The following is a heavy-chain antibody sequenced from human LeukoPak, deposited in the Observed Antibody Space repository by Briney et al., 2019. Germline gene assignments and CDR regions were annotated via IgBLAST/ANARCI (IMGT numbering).Heavy chain of an antibody. CDR3: ARGTKNYYDSSGYYYEDY. CDR2: INPNSGGT. V-gene: IGHV1-2*06. D-gene: IGHD3-22*01. J-gene: IGHJ4*02. CDR1: GYTFTGYY. Sequence: ASVKVSXKASGYTFTGYYMHWVRQAPGQGLEWMGRINPNSGGTNYAQKFQGRVTMTRDTSISTAYMELSRLRSDDTAVYYCARGTKNYYDSSGYYYEDYWGQGTLVTVSS.